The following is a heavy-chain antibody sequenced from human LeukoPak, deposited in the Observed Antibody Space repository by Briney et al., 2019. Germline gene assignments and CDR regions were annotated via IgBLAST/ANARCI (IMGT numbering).Heavy chain of an antibody. J-gene: IGHJ4*02. Sequence: ASVKVSCKASGYTFTSYGISWVRQAPGQGLEWMGWISAYNGNTNYAQKFQGRVTMTRNTSISTAYMELSSLRSEDTAVYYCASSPNDGSYYGGFDYWGQGTLVTVSS. CDR3: ASSPNDGSYYGGFDY. D-gene: IGHD1-26*01. CDR2: ISAYNGNT. V-gene: IGHV1-18*01. CDR1: GYTFTSYG.